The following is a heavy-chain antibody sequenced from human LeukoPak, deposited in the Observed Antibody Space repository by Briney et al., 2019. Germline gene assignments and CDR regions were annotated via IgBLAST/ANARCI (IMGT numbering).Heavy chain of an antibody. Sequence: GGSLRLSCAASGFTFSSYSMNWVRQAPGKGLEWVSSISSSSSYIYYADSVKGRFTISRDNAKNSLYLQMNSLRAEDTAVFYCVRAVAGKGCIDYWGQGTLVTVSS. J-gene: IGHJ4*02. CDR2: ISSSSSYI. V-gene: IGHV3-21*01. D-gene: IGHD6-19*01. CDR1: GFTFSSYS. CDR3: VRAVAGKGCIDY.